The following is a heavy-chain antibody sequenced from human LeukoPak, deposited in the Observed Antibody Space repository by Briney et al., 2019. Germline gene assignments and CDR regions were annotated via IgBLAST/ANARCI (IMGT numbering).Heavy chain of an antibody. V-gene: IGHV3-30*18. CDR3: AKDRTYDYGTYDAFDI. D-gene: IGHD4-17*01. Sequence: GRSLRLSCAASGFTFDSYGMHWVRQAPGKGLEWVAVISYDGSNKYYVDSVKGRFTISRDNSKNTLYLQMSSLRPEDTAVYYCAKDRTYDYGTYDAFDIWGPGTMVTVSS. CDR2: ISYDGSNK. J-gene: IGHJ3*02. CDR1: GFTFDSYG.